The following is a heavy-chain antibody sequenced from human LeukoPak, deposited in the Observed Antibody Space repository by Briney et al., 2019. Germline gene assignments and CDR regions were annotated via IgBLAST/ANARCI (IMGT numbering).Heavy chain of an antibody. Sequence: SVKVSCKASGGTFSSYAISWVRQAPGQGLEWMGGIIPIFGTANYAQKFQGRVTITADKSTSTAYMELSSLRSEDTAVYYCARGLYCSGGSCYSRWFDPWGQGTLVTVSS. J-gene: IGHJ5*02. CDR3: ARGLYCSGGSCYSRWFDP. CDR1: GGTFSSYA. V-gene: IGHV1-69*06. D-gene: IGHD2-15*01. CDR2: IIPIFGTA.